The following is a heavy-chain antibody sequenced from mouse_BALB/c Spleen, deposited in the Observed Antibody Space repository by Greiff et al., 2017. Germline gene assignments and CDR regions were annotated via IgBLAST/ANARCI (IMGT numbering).Heavy chain of an antibody. CDR3: ARDRDYGSSYDAMDY. V-gene: IGHV2-6-7*01. D-gene: IGHD1-1*01. J-gene: IGHJ4*01. Sequence: VQVVESGPGLVAPSQSLSITCTVSGFSLTGYGVNWVRQPPGKGLEWLGMIWGDGSTDYNSALKSRLSISKDNSKSQVFLKMNSLQTDDTARYYCARDRDYGSSYDAMDYWGQGTSVTVSS. CDR2: IWGDGST. CDR1: GFSLTGYG.